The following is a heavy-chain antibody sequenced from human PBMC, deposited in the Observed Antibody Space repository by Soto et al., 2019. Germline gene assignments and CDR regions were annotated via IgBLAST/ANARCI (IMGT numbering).Heavy chain of an antibody. Sequence: GGSLRLSCAASGFTFSSYDMSWVRQAPGKGLEWVSAISGSGGSTYYADSVKGRFTISRDNSKNTLYLQMNSLRAEDTAVYYCAKGYGDYGDYYGMDVWGQGTTVTVSS. CDR1: GFTFSSYD. V-gene: IGHV3-23*01. CDR3: AKGYGDYGDYYGMDV. D-gene: IGHD4-17*01. J-gene: IGHJ6*02. CDR2: ISGSGGST.